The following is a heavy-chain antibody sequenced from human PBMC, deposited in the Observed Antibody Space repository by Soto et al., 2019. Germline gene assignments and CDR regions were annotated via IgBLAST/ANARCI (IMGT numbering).Heavy chain of an antibody. V-gene: IGHV1-2*02. CDR3: AREKDYDIWPVYKRAGGPDY. D-gene: IGHD3-9*01. Sequence: GASVKVSCKASGYSFTGYFVHWVRQAPGPGLEWMGWINPNTGATKYAQKFQGRVTMTRDTSITTAYMELSRLRSDDTAVYYCAREKDYDIWPVYKRAGGPDYWGQGTQVTVSS. J-gene: IGHJ4*02. CDR1: GYSFTGYF. CDR2: INPNTGAT.